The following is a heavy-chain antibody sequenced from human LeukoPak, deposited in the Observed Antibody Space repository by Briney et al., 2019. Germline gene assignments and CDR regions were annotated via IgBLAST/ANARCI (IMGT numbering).Heavy chain of an antibody. D-gene: IGHD5-12*01. CDR3: ARDYSGHAFDI. Sequence: SVKVSCKASGGTFSSYAISWMRQAPGQGLEWMGGTIPIFGTANYAQKFQGRVTITADESTSTAYMELSSLRSEDTAVYYCARDYSGHAFDIWGQGTMVTVSS. CDR1: GGTFSSYA. V-gene: IGHV1-69*01. J-gene: IGHJ3*02. CDR2: TIPIFGTA.